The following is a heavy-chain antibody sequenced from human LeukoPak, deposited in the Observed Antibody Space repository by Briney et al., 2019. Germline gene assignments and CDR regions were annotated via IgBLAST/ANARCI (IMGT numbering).Heavy chain of an antibody. CDR2: IYHSGST. CDR3: ASLSGSQTLDC. CDR1: SGSINSSNW. Sequence: PSGTLSLTCAVSSGSINSSNWWSWVRQTPGKGLEWIGEIYHSGSTNYNPSLKSRVIISVDKSKNQFYLKLSSVTAADTAVYYCASLSGSQTLDCWGQGTLVTVSS. V-gene: IGHV4-4*02. D-gene: IGHD1-26*01. J-gene: IGHJ4*02.